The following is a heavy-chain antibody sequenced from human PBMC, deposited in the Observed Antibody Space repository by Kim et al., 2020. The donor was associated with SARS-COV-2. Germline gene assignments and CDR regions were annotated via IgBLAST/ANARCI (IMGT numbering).Heavy chain of an antibody. J-gene: IGHJ5*02. Sequence: NPSRKSRVTISVDTSNNQFSLMLSSVTAADTAVYYCARFQESYGDNWFDPWGQGTLVTVSS. D-gene: IGHD1-26*01. CDR3: ARFQESYGDNWFDP. V-gene: IGHV4-30-2*05.